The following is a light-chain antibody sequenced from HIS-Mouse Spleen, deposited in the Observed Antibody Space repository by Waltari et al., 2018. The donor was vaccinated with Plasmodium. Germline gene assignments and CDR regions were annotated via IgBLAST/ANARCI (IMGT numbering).Light chain of an antibody. V-gene: IGLV2-23*03. CDR1: SSDVGSYNL. J-gene: IGLJ3*02. CDR2: EGS. Sequence: QSALTQPASVSGSPGQSITISCTGTSSDVGSYNLVSWYQQPPGKAPKLMIYEGSKLAAGFSNRSSGFQSGNTASLTSSGLQAEDEADYYCCSYAGSSTFVFGGGTKLTVL. CDR3: CSYAGSSTFV.